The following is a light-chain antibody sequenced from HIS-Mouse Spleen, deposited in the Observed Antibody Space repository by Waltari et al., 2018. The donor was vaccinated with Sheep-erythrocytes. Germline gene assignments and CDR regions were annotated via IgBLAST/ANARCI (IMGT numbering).Light chain of an antibody. Sequence: ALTQPPSVSGSPGQSITISCTGTTSDVGSYNLVSWYQQHPGKTPQLMIYEGSKRPSGVSNRSSGSKSCNTASLRLSGRQAEDEADYYCCSYAGSSTPWVFGVGTKLTVL. CDR3: CSYAGSSTPWV. V-gene: IGLV2-23*01. CDR2: EGS. J-gene: IGLJ3*02. CDR1: TSDVGSYNL.